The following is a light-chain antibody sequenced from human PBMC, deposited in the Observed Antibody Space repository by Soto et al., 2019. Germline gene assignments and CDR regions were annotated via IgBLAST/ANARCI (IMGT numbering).Light chain of an antibody. J-gene: IGLJ1*01. CDR2: DVS. V-gene: IGLV2-14*01. CDR3: SSYTSSSRV. Sequence: QSALTQPASVSGSPGQSITISCTGTSSDVGGYNYVSWYQQHPGKAPKLMIYDVSNRPSGVSNRFSGSKSGNTASLTISGLQAEDEADYYCSSYTSSSRVFGTGSMVTV. CDR1: SSDVGGYNY.